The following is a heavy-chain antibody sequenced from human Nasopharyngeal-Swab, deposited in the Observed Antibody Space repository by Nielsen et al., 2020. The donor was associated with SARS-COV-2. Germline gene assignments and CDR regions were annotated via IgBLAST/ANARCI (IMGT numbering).Heavy chain of an antibody. CDR3: ARDLEDIVVVPAAMWGVDYYYYGMDV. CDR1: GYTFTGYY. Sequence: ASMKVSCKASGYTFTGYYMHWMRQAPGQGLEWMGRINPNSGGTNYAQKFQGRVTMTRDTSISTAYMELSRLRSDDTAVYYCARDLEDIVVVPAAMWGVDYYYYGMDVWGQGTTVTVSS. D-gene: IGHD2-2*01. CDR2: INPNSGGT. J-gene: IGHJ6*02. V-gene: IGHV1-2*06.